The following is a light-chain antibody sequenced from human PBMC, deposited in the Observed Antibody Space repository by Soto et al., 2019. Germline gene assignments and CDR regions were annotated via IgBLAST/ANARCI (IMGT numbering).Light chain of an antibody. CDR1: QAISSY. CDR2: AAS. J-gene: IGKJ1*01. CDR3: QQYNNWART. V-gene: IGKV1-9*01. Sequence: IQLTQSPSSLSASVGDRVTITCRASQAISSYLAWYQQKPGKAPNLLIYAASTLQSGVPSRFSGSGSGTDFTLTISSLQSADFAVYFCQQYNNWARTFGQGTKVEVK.